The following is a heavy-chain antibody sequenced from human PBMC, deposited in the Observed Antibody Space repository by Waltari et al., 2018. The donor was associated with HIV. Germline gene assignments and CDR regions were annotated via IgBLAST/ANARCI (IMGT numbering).Heavy chain of an antibody. J-gene: IGHJ3*02. CDR1: ASSISRNYY. CDR3: ARDQDYYDSSGYTSYAFDI. Sequence: QVLLQESGPRLVKSSETLSLTCAVSASSISRNYYWGWIRQARVKGLEWIGSIDRSGNNYDNPSFKTRVTISVNMSKNQYSLKVSSLTAADTAVYYCARDQDYYDSSGYTSYAFDIWGRGTMIIVSS. D-gene: IGHD3-22*01. V-gene: IGHV4-38-2*02. CDR2: IDRSGNN.